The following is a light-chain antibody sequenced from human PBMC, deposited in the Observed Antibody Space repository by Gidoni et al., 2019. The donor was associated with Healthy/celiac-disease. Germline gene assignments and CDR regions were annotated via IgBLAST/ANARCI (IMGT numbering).Light chain of an antibody. J-gene: IGKJ4*01. CDR1: QSISSY. CDR2: AAS. CDR3: QQSYSTPRT. V-gene: IGKV1-39*01. Sequence: DIQMTQSPSSLSASVGDRVTITCRASQSISSYLNWYQQKPGKAPKLLIDAASSLQSGVPSRSSGSGSGTDFTLTISSLKPEDFATYYCQQSYSTPRTFGGGTKVEIK.